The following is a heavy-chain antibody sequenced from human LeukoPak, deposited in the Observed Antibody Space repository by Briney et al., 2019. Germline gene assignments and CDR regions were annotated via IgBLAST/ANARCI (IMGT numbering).Heavy chain of an antibody. CDR1: GFTFSSYA. V-gene: IGHV3-30*04. Sequence: GGSLRLSCAASGFTFSSYAMHWVRQAPGKGLERVAVISYDGSNKYYADSVKGRFTISRDNSKNTLYQQMNSLRAEDTAVYYRARARDPGPFDYWGQGTLVTVSS. CDR2: ISYDGSNK. J-gene: IGHJ4*02. CDR3: ARARDPGPFDY.